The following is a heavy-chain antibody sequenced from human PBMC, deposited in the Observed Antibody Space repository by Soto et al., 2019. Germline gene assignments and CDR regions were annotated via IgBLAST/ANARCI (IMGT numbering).Heavy chain of an antibody. CDR1: GYTFTSYG. D-gene: IGHD3-3*01. Sequence: SSVKVACKASGYTFTSYGISWVRQAPGQGLEWMGWISAYNGNTNYAQKLQGRVTMITDTSTSTAYKELRRLRSYDTGVYYCARDRLGAFGSGYNTNYYGRGGWQQGTRGT. J-gene: IGHJ6*01. CDR2: ISAYNGNT. CDR3: ARDRLGAFGSGYNTNYYGRGG. V-gene: IGHV1-18*04.